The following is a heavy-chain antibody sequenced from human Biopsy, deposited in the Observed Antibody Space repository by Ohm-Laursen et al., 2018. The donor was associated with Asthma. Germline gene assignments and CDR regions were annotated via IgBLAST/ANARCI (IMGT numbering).Heavy chain of an antibody. Sequence: SLRLSCAASGFTFRRYSMNWVRQAPGKGLEWVSSISSSSSYIYYADSVKGRFTISRDNAKNSLYLQMNSLRAEDTAVYYCARDGTDMNETMPKDYWGQGTLVTVSS. V-gene: IGHV3-21*01. CDR1: GFTFRRYS. CDR3: ARDGTDMNETMPKDY. D-gene: IGHD2-2*01. CDR2: ISSSSSYI. J-gene: IGHJ4*02.